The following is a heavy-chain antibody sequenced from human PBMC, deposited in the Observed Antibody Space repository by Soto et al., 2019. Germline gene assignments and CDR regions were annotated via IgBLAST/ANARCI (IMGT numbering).Heavy chain of an antibody. V-gene: IGHV1-8*01. CDR3: ATHYYDSRPRAFDI. J-gene: IGHJ3*02. CDR2: MNPNSGNT. Sequence: ASVKVSCKASGYTFTSYDINWVRQATGQVLEWMGWMNPNSGNTGYAQKFQGRVTMTRNTSISTAYMELSSLRSEDTAVYYCATHYYDSRPRAFDIWGQGTMVTVSS. D-gene: IGHD3-22*01. CDR1: GYTFTSYD.